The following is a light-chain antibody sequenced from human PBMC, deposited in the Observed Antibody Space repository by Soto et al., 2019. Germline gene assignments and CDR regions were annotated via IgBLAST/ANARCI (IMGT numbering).Light chain of an antibody. J-gene: IGLJ1*01. CDR1: SSDVGGYNY. Sequence: QSVLTQNASVSGSPGQSITISCTGTSSDVGGYNYVSWYQQHPGKAPKLMICDVSNRPSGVSNRFSGSKSGNTASLTISGLQAEDEADYYCSSYTSSSSYVFGTGTKVSVL. V-gene: IGLV2-14*01. CDR2: DVS. CDR3: SSYTSSSSYV.